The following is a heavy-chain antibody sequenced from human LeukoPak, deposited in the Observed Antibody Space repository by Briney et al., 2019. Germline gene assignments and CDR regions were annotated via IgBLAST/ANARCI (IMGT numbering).Heavy chain of an antibody. D-gene: IGHD2-8*01. CDR3: ATERIVLMVYAIINYFDY. Sequence: SSVKVSCKASGGTFSSYAISWVRQAPGQGLEWMGGIIPISGTANYAQKFQGRVTITADESTSTAYMELSSLRSEDTAVYYCATERIVLMVYAIINYFDYWGQGTLVTISS. CDR1: GGTFSSYA. V-gene: IGHV1-69*01. J-gene: IGHJ4*02. CDR2: IIPISGTA.